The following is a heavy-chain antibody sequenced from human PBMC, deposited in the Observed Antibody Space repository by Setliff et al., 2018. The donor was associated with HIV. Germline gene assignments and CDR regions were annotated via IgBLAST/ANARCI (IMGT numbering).Heavy chain of an antibody. CDR3: ANGTYYYDSSGSDY. D-gene: IGHD3-22*01. Sequence: VKVSCKASGYTFTDYYMHWVQQAPGKGLEWMGRVDPEDGETIYAEKFQGRVTITADTSTDTAYMELSSLRSEDTAVYYCANGTYYYDSSGSDYWGQGTLVTVSS. CDR2: VDPEDGET. V-gene: IGHV1-69-2*01. CDR1: GYTFTDYY. J-gene: IGHJ4*02.